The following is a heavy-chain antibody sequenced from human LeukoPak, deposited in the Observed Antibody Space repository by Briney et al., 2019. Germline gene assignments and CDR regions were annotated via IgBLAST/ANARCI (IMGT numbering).Heavy chain of an antibody. Sequence: GGSLRLSCAASGFTFSSYGMHWVRQAPGKGLEWVAFIRYDGSNKYYADSVKGRFTISRDNSKNTLYLQMNSLRAEDTAVYYCAKDWYYYDSSGRILLFDYWGQGTLVTVSS. D-gene: IGHD3-22*01. CDR1: GFTFSSYG. J-gene: IGHJ4*02. V-gene: IGHV3-30*02. CDR3: AKDWYYYDSSGRILLFDY. CDR2: IRYDGSNK.